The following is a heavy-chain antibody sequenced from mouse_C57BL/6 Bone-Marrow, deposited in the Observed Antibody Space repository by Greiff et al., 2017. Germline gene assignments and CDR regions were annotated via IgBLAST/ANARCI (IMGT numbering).Heavy chain of an antibody. J-gene: IGHJ2*01. V-gene: IGHV1-64*01. D-gene: IGHD2-2*01. CDR3: AREGLRRGDDFDY. CDR2: IHPNSGST. CDR1: GYTFTSYW. Sequence: QVQLQQPGAELVKPGASVKLSCKASGYTFTSYWMHWVKQRPGQGLEWIGMIHPNSGSTNYNEKFKSKATLTVDKSSSTASMQLSSLTSEDSAAYYCAREGLRRGDDFDYWGQGTTLTVSS.